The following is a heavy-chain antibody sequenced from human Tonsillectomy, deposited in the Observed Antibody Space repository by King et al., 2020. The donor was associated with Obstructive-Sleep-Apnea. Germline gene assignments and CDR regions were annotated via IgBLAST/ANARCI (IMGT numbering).Heavy chain of an antibody. Sequence: VQLVESGGGLVKPGGSLRLSCAASGFIFSDYYMSWIRQAPGKGLEWISYISSSGSTIYYADSVKGRFTISRDNAKKSLYLQMSSLRAEDTAVYYCAREKRGDRHLVQGYWGQGTLVTVSS. CDR3: AREKRGDRHLVQGY. CDR2: ISSSGSTI. CDR1: GFIFSDYY. J-gene: IGHJ4*02. D-gene: IGHD2-8*02. V-gene: IGHV3-11*01.